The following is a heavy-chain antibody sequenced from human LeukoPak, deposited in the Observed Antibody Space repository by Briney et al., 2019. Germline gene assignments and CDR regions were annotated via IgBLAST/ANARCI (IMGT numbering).Heavy chain of an antibody. CDR3: AKERITMIVVVIAPGSDAFDI. Sequence: RAGGSLRLSCAASGFTFSSYAMSWVRQAPGKGLEWVSAISGSGGSTYYADSVKGRFTISRDNSKNTLYLQMNSLRAEDTAVYYCAKERITMIVVVIAPGSDAFDIWGQGTVVTVSS. D-gene: IGHD3-22*01. J-gene: IGHJ3*02. CDR1: GFTFSSYA. V-gene: IGHV3-23*01. CDR2: ISGSGGST.